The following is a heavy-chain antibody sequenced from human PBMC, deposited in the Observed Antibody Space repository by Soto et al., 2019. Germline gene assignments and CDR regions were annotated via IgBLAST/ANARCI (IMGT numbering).Heavy chain of an antibody. CDR2: IEQNGGER. J-gene: IGHJ4*02. V-gene: IGHV3-7*05. CDR3: VGGYGWLPDY. CDR1: EYTFSSLW. D-gene: IGHD6-19*01. Sequence: DVQLVESGGGLVQPGGSLSLSCEASEYTFSSLWMNWVRQAPGKGLEWVAIIEQNGGERNYLDSVKGRFTISRDNAKKSVYLQMNSLRAEDTALYYCVGGYGWLPDYWGQGTLVIVSS.